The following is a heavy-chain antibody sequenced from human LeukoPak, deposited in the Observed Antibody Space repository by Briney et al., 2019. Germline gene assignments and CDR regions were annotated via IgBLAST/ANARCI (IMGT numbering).Heavy chain of an antibody. CDR1: GFTVSSNY. CDR3: ARARTYSSSWYNDAFDI. V-gene: IGHV3-53*01. D-gene: IGHD6-13*01. CDR2: IYSGGST. Sequence: GGSLRLSCAASGFTVSSNYMSWVRQAPGKGLEWVSVIYSGGSTYYADSVKGRFTISRDNSKNTLYLQMNSLRAEDTAVYYCARARTYSSSWYNDAFDIWGQGTMVTVSS. J-gene: IGHJ3*02.